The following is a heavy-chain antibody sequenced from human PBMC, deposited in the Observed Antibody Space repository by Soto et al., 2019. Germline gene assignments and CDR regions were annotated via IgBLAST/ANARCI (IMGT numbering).Heavy chain of an antibody. V-gene: IGHV3-33*01. Sequence: QVQLVESGGGVVQPGRSLRLSCAASGFTFSSYGMHWVRQAPGKGLEWVAVIWYDGSNKYYADSVKGRFTISRDNSKNTLYLQMNSLRAEDTAVYYCARDHFPLGPTSCGMDVWGQGTTVTVSS. D-gene: IGHD6-6*01. CDR3: ARDHFPLGPTSCGMDV. CDR1: GFTFSSYG. CDR2: IWYDGSNK. J-gene: IGHJ6*02.